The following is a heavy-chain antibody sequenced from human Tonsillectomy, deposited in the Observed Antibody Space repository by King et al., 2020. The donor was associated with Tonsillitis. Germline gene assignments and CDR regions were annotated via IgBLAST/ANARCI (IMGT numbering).Heavy chain of an antibody. J-gene: IGHJ2*01. CDR1: GYSFTSYW. CDR3: ARLTPDFWYFDL. CDR2: IYPGDSYT. V-gene: IGHV5-51*01. Sequence: VQLVESGAEVNKPGESLKISCKGSGYSFTSYWIGWVRQMPGKVLEWRGIIYPGDSYTRYSPSFQGQVTIAAAKSISTAYLQWSSLKASDTAMYYCARLTPDFWYFDLWGRGTLVTVSS.